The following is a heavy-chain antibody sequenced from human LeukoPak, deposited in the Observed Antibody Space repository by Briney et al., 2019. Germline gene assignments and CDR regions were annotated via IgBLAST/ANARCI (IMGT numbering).Heavy chain of an antibody. CDR2: IYPGDSDT. V-gene: IGHV5-51*01. J-gene: IGHJ5*02. Sequence: GESLKISCKVSGYSFTSYWIGWVRQMPGKGLEWMGIIYPGDSDTRSSPSFQGQVTISADKSISTAYLQWSSLKASDTAMYYCARQRKTYYYGSGSYTSNWFDPWGQGTLVTVSS. D-gene: IGHD3-10*01. CDR1: GYSFTSYW. CDR3: ARQRKTYYYGSGSYTSNWFDP.